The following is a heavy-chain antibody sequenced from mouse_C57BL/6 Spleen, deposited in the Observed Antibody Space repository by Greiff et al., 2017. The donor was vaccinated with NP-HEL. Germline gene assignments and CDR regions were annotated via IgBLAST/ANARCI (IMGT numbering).Heavy chain of an antibody. CDR3: ARGPNGSPFDY. J-gene: IGHJ2*01. V-gene: IGHV1-26*01. CDR1: GYTFTDYY. D-gene: IGHD1-1*01. Sequence: EVQLQQSGPELVKPGASVKISCKASGYTFTDYYMNWVKQSHGKSLEWIGDINPNNGGTSYNQKFKGKATLTVDKSSSTAYMELRSLTSEDSAVYYCARGPNGSPFDYWGQGTTLTVSS. CDR2: INPNNGGT.